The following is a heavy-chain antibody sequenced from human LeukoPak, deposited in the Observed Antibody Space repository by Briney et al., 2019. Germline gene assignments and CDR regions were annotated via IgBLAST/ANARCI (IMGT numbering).Heavy chain of an antibody. D-gene: IGHD6-13*01. CDR1: GFTFSSYW. CDR3: AREWARSAGTDY. J-gene: IGHJ4*02. V-gene: IGHV3-74*01. Sequence: GGSLRLSCAASGFTFSSYWMHWVRQAPGKGLVWVSRINSDGSSTRYADSMKGRFTISRDNAKNTLYLQMNSLRAEDTAVYYCAREWARSAGTDYWGQGTLVTVSS. CDR2: INSDGSST.